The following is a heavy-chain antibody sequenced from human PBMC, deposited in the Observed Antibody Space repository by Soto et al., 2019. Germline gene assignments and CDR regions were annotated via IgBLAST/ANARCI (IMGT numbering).Heavy chain of an antibody. V-gene: IGHV4-34*01. J-gene: IGHJ4*02. CDR1: GGSFSGYY. D-gene: IGHD5-18*01. CDR3: AGWDTAMATGLAY. Sequence: QVQLQQWGAGLLKPSETLSLTCAVYGGSFSGYYWSWVRQPPGKGLEWIGEINHSGSTNYNPSLTSRLTISVDTSKNQVSLKLSSVTAADTAVYYCAGWDTAMATGLAYWGQGTLVTVSS. CDR2: INHSGST.